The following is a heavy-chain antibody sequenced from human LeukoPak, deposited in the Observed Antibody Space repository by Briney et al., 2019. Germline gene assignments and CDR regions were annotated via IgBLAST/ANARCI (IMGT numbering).Heavy chain of an antibody. Sequence: SGTLSLTCTVSGASINHYYWSWIRQPPGKGLEWIGYISYSGSTNYNPSLKSRVTISIDTSTKQFFLRLSSVTAADTAVYYCARVPRSSGTYWLDPYYFDYWGQGTLVTVSS. CDR3: ARVPRSSGTYWLDPYYFDY. CDR2: ISYSGST. V-gene: IGHV4-59*01. D-gene: IGHD1-26*01. CDR1: GASINHYY. J-gene: IGHJ4*02.